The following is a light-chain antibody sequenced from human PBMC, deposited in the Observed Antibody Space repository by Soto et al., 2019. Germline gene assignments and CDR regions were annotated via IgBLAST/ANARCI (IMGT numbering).Light chain of an antibody. V-gene: IGKV1-12*01. CDR1: RGVGVR. CDR3: KQAYSHPLT. CDR2: GAS. Sequence: DIQMTQSPSSLSASVGDTVTITCRGSRGVGVRLGWYQQKPGRDPHLLIHGASGLQVGVPSRFSGSVSGADFNLNISNLQPEDFATYYSKQAYSHPLTLGGGTKV. J-gene: IGKJ4*01.